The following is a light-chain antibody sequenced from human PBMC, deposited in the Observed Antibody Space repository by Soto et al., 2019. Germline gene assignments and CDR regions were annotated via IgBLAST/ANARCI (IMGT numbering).Light chain of an antibody. J-gene: IGKJ1*01. CDR2: DAS. V-gene: IGKV1-5*01. CDR1: QSIGRW. CDR3: QQYQSFWT. Sequence: DIQMTQSPSTLSASIGDRVTITCRASQSIGRWLAWYQQKPGEAPKVLVYDASSLKSGVPSRFSGSGSGTEFTLTISSLQPDDFATYYCQQYQSFWTFGQGMKVDFK.